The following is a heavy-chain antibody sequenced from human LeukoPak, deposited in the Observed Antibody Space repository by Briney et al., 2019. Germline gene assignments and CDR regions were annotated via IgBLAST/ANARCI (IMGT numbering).Heavy chain of an antibody. V-gene: IGHV3-23*01. Sequence: GGSLRLSCAASGFTFSSYAMSWVRQAPGKGLEWVSAISGSGGSTYYADSVKGRFTISRDNSKNTLYLQMNSLRAEDTAVYYCAKDRGFSIAVAPNDAFDIWGQGTMVTVSS. CDR2: ISGSGGST. J-gene: IGHJ3*02. CDR1: GFTFSSYA. D-gene: IGHD6-19*01. CDR3: AKDRGFSIAVAPNDAFDI.